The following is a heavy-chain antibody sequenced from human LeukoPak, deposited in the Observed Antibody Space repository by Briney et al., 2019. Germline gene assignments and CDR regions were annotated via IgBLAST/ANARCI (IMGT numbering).Heavy chain of an antibody. Sequence: ASVTVSCKASGYTFTSYSISWVRQAPGQGLEWMGWISAYNGNTNYAQKLQGRVTMTTDTSTSTAYMELRSLRSDDTAVYYCARGYSSSWYSEATIGDYWGQGTLVTVSS. CDR2: ISAYNGNT. V-gene: IGHV1-18*01. D-gene: IGHD6-13*01. J-gene: IGHJ4*02. CDR1: GYTFTSYS. CDR3: ARGYSSSWYSEATIGDY.